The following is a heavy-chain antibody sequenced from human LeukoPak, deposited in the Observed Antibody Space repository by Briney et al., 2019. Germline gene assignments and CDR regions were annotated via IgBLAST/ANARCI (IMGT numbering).Heavy chain of an antibody. CDR3: ARERSYCGGDCQVNGIDP. V-gene: IGHV4-30-4*01. J-gene: IGHJ5*02. D-gene: IGHD2-21*02. Sequence: SETLSLTCPVSGGSLSSGDYYWRWLRQPPGKGLEWIGYIYYSGSTYYNTSLKSRVTISVDTSKNQFSLKLSSVTAADTAVYYWARERSYCGGDCQVNGIDPWGQGTLVTVSS. CDR2: IYYSGST. CDR1: GGSLSSGDYY.